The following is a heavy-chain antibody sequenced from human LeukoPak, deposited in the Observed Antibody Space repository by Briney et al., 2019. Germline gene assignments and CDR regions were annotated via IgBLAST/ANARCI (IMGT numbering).Heavy chain of an antibody. Sequence: ASVKVSCKASGYTFTTYDINWVRQATGQGLEWMGWMNPNSANTGYAQKFQGRVTITRNTSISTAYMELNSLRSDDTDVYYCARARLVRGPVTPLYYFDYWGQGVLVTVSS. V-gene: IGHV1-8*03. CDR1: GYTFTTYD. CDR2: MNPNSANT. D-gene: IGHD2-8*02. J-gene: IGHJ4*02. CDR3: ARARLVRGPVTPLYYFDY.